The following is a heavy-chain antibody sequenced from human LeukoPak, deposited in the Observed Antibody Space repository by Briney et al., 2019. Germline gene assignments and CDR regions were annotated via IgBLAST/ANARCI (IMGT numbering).Heavy chain of an antibody. D-gene: IGHD5-12*01. CDR2: IIPIFGTA. Sequence: ASVKVSCKASGGTFSSYAISWVRQAPGQGLEWMGGIIPIFGTANYAQKFQGRVTITTDESTSTAYMELSSLRSEDTAVYYCARTSNSGYDLLLDYWGQGTLATVSS. CDR1: GGTFSSYA. CDR3: ARTSNSGYDLLLDY. J-gene: IGHJ4*02. V-gene: IGHV1-69*05.